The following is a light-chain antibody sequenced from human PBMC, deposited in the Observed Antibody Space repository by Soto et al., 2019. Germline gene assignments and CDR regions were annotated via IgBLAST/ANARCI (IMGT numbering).Light chain of an antibody. V-gene: IGKV3-11*01. Sequence: EVVLTQFPCTLSWSAGDRATLSCRASLSLSSYLTWYQHKPGQAPRLLFYDVSNRATGIPDRFSGFGSGTEFTLTISSLQSEDFAVYYCQQYNIWRTFGQGTKVDIK. CDR3: QQYNIWRT. J-gene: IGKJ1*01. CDR2: DVS. CDR1: LSLSSY.